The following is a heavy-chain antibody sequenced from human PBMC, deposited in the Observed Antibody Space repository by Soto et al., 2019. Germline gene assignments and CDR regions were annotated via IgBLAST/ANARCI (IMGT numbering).Heavy chain of an antibody. V-gene: IGHV4-31*03. Sequence: QVQLQESGPGLVKPSQTLSLTCTVSGGSISSGGYYWSWIRQHPGKGLEWIGYIYYSGSTYYNPSLMSRVTISVDTSKNQFSLKLSSVTAADTAVYYCARVGDYGDYGAGAFDIWGQGTMVTVSS. CDR2: IYYSGST. CDR3: ARVGDYGDYGAGAFDI. D-gene: IGHD4-17*01. J-gene: IGHJ3*02. CDR1: GGSISSGGYY.